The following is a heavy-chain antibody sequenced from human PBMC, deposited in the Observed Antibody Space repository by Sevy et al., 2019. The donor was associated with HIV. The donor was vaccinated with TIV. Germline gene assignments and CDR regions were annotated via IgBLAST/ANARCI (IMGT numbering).Heavy chain of an antibody. CDR1: GYSFSNSW. CDR2: IYPDDSDT. J-gene: IGHJ4*02. D-gene: IGHD2-15*01. V-gene: IGHV5-51*01. CDR3: ARRYCSGGYCRFDY. Sequence: GESLKISCKGSGYSFSNSWIGWVRQMPGKGLEWMGIIYPDDSDTIYSPSFQGQVTFSADESISTAYLQWSRLKASDTAMYYCARRYCSGGYCRFDYWGQGTLLTVSS.